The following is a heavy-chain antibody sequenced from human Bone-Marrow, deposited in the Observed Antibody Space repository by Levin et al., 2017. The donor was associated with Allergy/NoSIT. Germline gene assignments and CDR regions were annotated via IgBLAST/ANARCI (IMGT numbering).Heavy chain of an antibody. V-gene: IGHV3-9*01. CDR3: AKAAGYSSSGHLDY. J-gene: IGHJ4*02. CDR2: SSWNSGSI. Sequence: SLKISCAASGFTFDDYAMHWVRQAPGKGLEWVSGSSWNSGSIGYADSVKGRFTISRDNAKNSLYLQMNSLRSEEPALYYCAKAAGYSSSGHLDYWGQGTLVTVSS. CDR1: GFTFDDYA. D-gene: IGHD6-13*01.